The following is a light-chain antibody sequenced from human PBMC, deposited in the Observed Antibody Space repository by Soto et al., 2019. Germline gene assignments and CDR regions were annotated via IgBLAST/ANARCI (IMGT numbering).Light chain of an antibody. CDR1: QTVTSTF. CDR3: QQYGSSPMYT. V-gene: IGKV3-20*01. CDR2: DAS. Sequence: EIVLTQSPGTLSLSPGERATLSCRASQTVTSTFLAWYQQKPGQAPRIVVHDASTRASGIPDRFSGRGSGTDFTLTISRLEPEDFAVYYCQQYGSSPMYTFGQGTRLEIK. J-gene: IGKJ2*01.